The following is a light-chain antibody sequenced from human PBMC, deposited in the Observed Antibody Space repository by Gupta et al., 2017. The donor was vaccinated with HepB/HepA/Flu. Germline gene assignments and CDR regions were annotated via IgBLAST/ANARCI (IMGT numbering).Light chain of an antibody. Sequence: DNQMTPSPSSVSASVGDSVAITCRASQGISSCLAWYQQKPGEAPKLLIYDASSLQSGVPSMFSGSRSGTDFTLTISSLQPEDFATYDCQQANSFPRTFGGGTKVEI. CDR1: QGISSC. CDR2: DAS. CDR3: QQANSFPRT. V-gene: IGKV1-12*01. J-gene: IGKJ4*01.